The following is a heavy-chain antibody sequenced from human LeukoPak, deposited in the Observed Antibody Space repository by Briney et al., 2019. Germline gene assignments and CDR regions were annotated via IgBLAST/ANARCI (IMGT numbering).Heavy chain of an antibody. CDR2: IIGDGITT. D-gene: IGHD3-9*01. J-gene: IGHJ6*04. CDR1: GFTFSPYT. CDR3: ARKRAGYYLDV. V-gene: IGHV3-64*02. Sequence: GGSLRLSCAASGFTFSPYTMHWVRQAPGKGLEFVSAIIGDGITTYYADSVKGRFTVSRDNSKSTLYLQMGSLTAEDMAVYYCARKRAGYYLDVWGKGTTVTVFS.